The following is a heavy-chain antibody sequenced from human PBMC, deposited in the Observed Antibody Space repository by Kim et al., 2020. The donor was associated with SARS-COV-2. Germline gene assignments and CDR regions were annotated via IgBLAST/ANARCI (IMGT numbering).Heavy chain of an antibody. CDR1: GYSFSGYW. CDR3: ARQAVTMPTLNSVSFDP. V-gene: IGHV5-51*01. Sequence: GESLKISCKGFGYSFSGYWITWVRQMPGKGLEWMGIIYPDDSNNRYSPSFRGQVTMSVDKSINTAYLQLNSLKASDTAMYYCARQAVTMPTLNSVSFDPW. CDR2: IYPDDSNN. D-gene: IGHD4-17*01. J-gene: IGHJ5*02.